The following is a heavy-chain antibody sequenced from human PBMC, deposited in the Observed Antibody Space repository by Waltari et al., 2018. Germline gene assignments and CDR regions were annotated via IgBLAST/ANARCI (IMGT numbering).Heavy chain of an antibody. CDR1: GFTFSSYA. J-gene: IGHJ4*02. D-gene: IGHD3-22*01. CDR2: ISGSGGST. Sequence: EVQLLESGGGLVQPGGSLRLSCAASGFTFSSYAMRWVRQAPGKGLEWGSAISGSGGSTYYSDSVKGRFTISRDNSKNTLYLQMNSLRAEDTAVYYCAKEGSITMIVVVITTYYFDYWGQGTLVTVSS. CDR3: AKEGSITMIVVVITTYYFDY. V-gene: IGHV3-23*01.